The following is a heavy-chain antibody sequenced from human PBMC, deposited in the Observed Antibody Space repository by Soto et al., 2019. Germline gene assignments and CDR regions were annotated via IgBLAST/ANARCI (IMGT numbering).Heavy chain of an antibody. CDR3: ARAPGGYVWGSYTNYYYYGMDV. V-gene: IGHV3-23*01. CDR2: ISGSGGST. D-gene: IGHD3-16*01. CDR1: GFTFSSYA. Sequence: GGSLRLSCAASGFTFSSYAMSWVRQAPGKGLEWVSAISGSGGSTYYADSVKGRFTISRDNSKNTLYLQMNSLRAEDTAVYYCARAPGGYVWGSYTNYYYYGMDVWGQGTTVTVSS. J-gene: IGHJ6*02.